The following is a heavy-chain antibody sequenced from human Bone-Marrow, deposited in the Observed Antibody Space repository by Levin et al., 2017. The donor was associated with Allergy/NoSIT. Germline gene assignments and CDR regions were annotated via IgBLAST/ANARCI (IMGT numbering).Heavy chain of an antibody. CDR2: VHYSGGT. CDR1: GASLSNAY. Sequence: SQTLSLTCTVSGASLSNAYWNWIRQPLGKGLEWIGYVHYSGGTDYNPSLQSRVTMSVDTSKNQFSLKVTSVTAADTAIYYCARGQLLHHDIFNIWGQGTMVTVSS. V-gene: IGHV4-59*01. CDR3: ARGQLLHHDIFNI. D-gene: IGHD3-10*01. J-gene: IGHJ3*02.